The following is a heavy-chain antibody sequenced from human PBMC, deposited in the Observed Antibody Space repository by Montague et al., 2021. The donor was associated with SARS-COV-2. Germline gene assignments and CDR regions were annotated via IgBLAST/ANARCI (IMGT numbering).Heavy chain of an antibody. Sequence: SETLSLTCTVSGGSISTSFWSWVRQPPGKGLEWIAFISFTGGTNYNPSLKSRVVVSIDTSKRQVSLKVNSVTAADSAVYYCARASRLKYLEWAGSRYDYYGMDVWGQGTTVTVS. CDR1: GGSISTSF. J-gene: IGHJ6*02. D-gene: IGHD3-3*01. CDR3: ARASRLKYLEWAGSRYDYYGMDV. V-gene: IGHV4-59*01. CDR2: ISFTGGT.